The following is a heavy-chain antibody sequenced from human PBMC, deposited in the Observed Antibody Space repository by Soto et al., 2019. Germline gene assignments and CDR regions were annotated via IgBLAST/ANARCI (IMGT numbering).Heavy chain of an antibody. V-gene: IGHV1-69*02. J-gene: IGHJ5*02. CDR3: ASILPSSGWPNWFDP. CDR1: GGTFSSYT. CDR2: IIPILGIA. D-gene: IGHD6-19*01. Sequence: SVKVSCKASGGTFSSYTISWVRQAPGQGLEWMGRIIPILGIANYAQKFQGRVTITADKSTSTAYMELSSLRSEDTAVCYCASILPSSGWPNWFDPWGQGTLVTVSS.